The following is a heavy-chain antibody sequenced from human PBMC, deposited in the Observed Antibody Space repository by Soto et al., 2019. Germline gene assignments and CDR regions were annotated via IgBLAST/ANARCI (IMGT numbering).Heavy chain of an antibody. CDR2: IYSSGST. CDR1: GGSPSSGNYYY. V-gene: IGHV4-61*01. D-gene: IGHD2-21*02. J-gene: IGHJ5*01. CDR3: ARDSGLYCGGDCYSHWFDS. Sequence: SSETLSLTCAVSGGSPSSGNYYYWSWIRQPPGKGLEWIGHIYSSGSTNYNPSLKSRVTISIHTSENQFSLKLNSVTAADTAVSFCARDSGLYCGGDCYSHWFDSWGQGILVTVSS.